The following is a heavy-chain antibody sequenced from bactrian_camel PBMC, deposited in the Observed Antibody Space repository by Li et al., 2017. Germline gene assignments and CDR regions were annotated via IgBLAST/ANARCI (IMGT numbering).Heavy chain of an antibody. CDR1: GFTFSSYC. V-gene: IGHV3S1*01. CDR2: LSPGGSSN. CDR3: AKGRPRLGLVAADLD. Sequence: HVQLVESGGGSVQAGGSLRLSCAASGFTFSSYCMGWFRQAPGKEREKVAHLSPGGSSNFSADSVKGRFTVSRDNAKNTLYLQLDSLKPEDTAMYYCAKGRPRLGLVAADLDRGQGTQVTVS. D-gene: IGHD7*01. J-gene: IGHJ4*01.